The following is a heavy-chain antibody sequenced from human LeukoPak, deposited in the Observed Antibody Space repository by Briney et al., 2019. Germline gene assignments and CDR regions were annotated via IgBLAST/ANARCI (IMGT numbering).Heavy chain of an antibody. CDR2: IKPSGGRT. J-gene: IGHJ4*02. Sequence: ASVKVSCKVSGYTLTELSMHWVRQAPGQGLEWMGMIKPSGGRTNYAQKVQGRVTMTRDTSTSTVYMELSSLRSDDTAVYYCAVQVAGAVYWGQGTLVTVSS. CDR3: AVQVAGAVY. CDR1: GYTLTELS. D-gene: IGHD6-19*01. V-gene: IGHV1-46*01.